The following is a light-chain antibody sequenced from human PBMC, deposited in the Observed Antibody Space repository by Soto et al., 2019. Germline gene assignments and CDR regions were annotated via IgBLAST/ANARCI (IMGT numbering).Light chain of an antibody. J-gene: IGKJ1*01. V-gene: IGKV3-15*01. CDR2: GAS. Sequence: EIVLRQSPATLSVSPGERVTLSCRTSQTISDNLAWYQQKPGQPPRLLMYGASARATGIPARFAGGGPGPALTLTISSLQSEDFAVYYSQQHNNWRSFGQGTKVHIK. CDR3: QQHNNWRS. CDR1: QTISDN.